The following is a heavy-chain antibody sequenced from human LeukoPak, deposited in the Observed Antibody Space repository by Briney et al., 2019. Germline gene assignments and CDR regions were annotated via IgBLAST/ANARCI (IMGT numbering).Heavy chain of an antibody. D-gene: IGHD6-13*01. CDR1: GFTFSSYW. Sequence: GGSLRLSCVASGFTFSSYWMSWVRQAPGKGLEWVANIKQDGSEKYYVDSVKGRFIISRDNAKNSLYLQMNSLRVEDTAVYYCARDGQQLGFWGQGTLVIVSS. CDR3: ARDGQQLGF. J-gene: IGHJ4*02. CDR2: IKQDGSEK. V-gene: IGHV3-7*04.